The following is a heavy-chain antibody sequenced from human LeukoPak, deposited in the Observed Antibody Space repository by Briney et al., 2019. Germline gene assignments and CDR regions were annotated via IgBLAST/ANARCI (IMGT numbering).Heavy chain of an antibody. J-gene: IGHJ4*02. V-gene: IGHV3-23*01. CDR3: AKDRVEWGSITMIVVARDY. CDR1: GFTFSSYA. Sequence: GGSLRLSCAASGFTFSSYAMSWVRQAPGKGLEWVSAISGSGGSNYYADSVKGRFTISRDNAKITLYLQMNSLRAEDTAVYHCAKDRVEWGSITMIVVARDYWGQGAPVAVSS. D-gene: IGHD3-22*01. CDR2: ISGSGGSN.